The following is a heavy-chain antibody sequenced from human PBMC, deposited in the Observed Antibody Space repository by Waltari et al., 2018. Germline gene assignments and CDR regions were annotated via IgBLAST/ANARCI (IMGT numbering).Heavy chain of an antibody. Sequence: QVQLQESGPGLVKPSETLSLTCTVSGGSISSYYWSWIRQPPGKGLEWIGYIYYSGSTNYNPSLKSRVTISVDTSKNQFSLNLSSVTAADTAVYYCARFLQYSYGHDAFDIWGQGTMVTVSS. V-gene: IGHV4-59*01. D-gene: IGHD5-18*01. J-gene: IGHJ3*02. CDR3: ARFLQYSYGHDAFDI. CDR1: GGSISSYY. CDR2: IYYSGST.